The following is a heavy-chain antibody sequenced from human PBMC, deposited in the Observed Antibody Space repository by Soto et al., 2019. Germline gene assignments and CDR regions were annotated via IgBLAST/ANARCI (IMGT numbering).Heavy chain of an antibody. D-gene: IGHD4-17*01. CDR1: GFTFSNYG. J-gene: IGHJ5*02. CDR3: VIDYTYGTVTSYGHNWFDP. CDR2: IWFDGSNK. Sequence: QVQLVESGGGVVQPAKSLRLSCAASGFTFSNYGMQWVRQTPGKGLEWVAGIWFDGSNKYYADSVKGRFTISRDNSMNTLYMKMNSMRAEDTAVYYCVIDYTYGTVTSYGHNWFDPWGQGTLVSVSS. V-gene: IGHV3-33*01.